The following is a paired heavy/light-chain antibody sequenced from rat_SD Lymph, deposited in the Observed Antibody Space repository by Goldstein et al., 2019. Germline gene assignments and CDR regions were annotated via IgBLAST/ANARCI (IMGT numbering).Heavy chain of an antibody. CDR2: ISTSGNRT. Sequence: EVQLVESGGGLVQPGRSLKLSCAASGFTFSNYYMAWVRQAPKKGLEWVATISTSGNRTYYPDSVKGRFTISRDNAKSSLYLQMNSLKSEDTATYYCARQPYSSYIPYYWYFDFWGPGTMVTVSS. CDR3: ARQPYSSYIPYYWYFDF. J-gene: IGHJ1*01. D-gene: IGHD1-2*01. CDR1: GFTFSNYY. V-gene: IGHV5-25*01.
Light chain of an antibody. Sequence: ETTVTQSPASLSMAVGEKVSISCKTSTDIDDDMNWYQQKSGEAPKLLISEGNTLRPGVPSRFSSSGYGTDFVFTINNVLLGDEGIYYCQQSDNVPYTFGAGTKLELK. J-gene: IGKJ2-3*01. CDR2: EGN. V-gene: IGKV17S1*01. CDR1: TDIDDD. CDR3: QQSDNVPYT.